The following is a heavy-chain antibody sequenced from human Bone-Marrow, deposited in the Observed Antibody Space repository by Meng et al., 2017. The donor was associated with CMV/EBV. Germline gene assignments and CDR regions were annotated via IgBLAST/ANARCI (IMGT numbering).Heavy chain of an antibody. Sequence: ASVKVSCKASGYTFTSYGFSWVRQAPGQGLEWMGWTSAYNGNTNYAQKLQGRVTMTTDTSTSTAYMELRSLRSDDTAVYYCAREYRQRSLIQLWHYYYYAMDVWGQGTTVTVSS. V-gene: IGHV1-18*01. D-gene: IGHD1-1*01. CDR3: AREYRQRSLIQLWHYYYYAMDV. CDR2: TSAYNGNT. CDR1: GYTFTSYG. J-gene: IGHJ6*02.